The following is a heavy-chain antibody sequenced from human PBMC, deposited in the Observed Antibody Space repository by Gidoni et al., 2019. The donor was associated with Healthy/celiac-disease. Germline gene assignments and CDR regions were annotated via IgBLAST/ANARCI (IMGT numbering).Heavy chain of an antibody. CDR1: GGSISSSSYY. V-gene: IGHV4-39*01. J-gene: IGHJ4*02. CDR3: WNSGGGRFDY. Sequence: QLQLQEPGPGLVKPSETLSLTCTVSGGSISSSSYYWGWIRQPPGKGLEWIGSIYYSGSTYYNPSLKSRVTISVDTSKNQFSLKLSSVTAADTAVYYCWNSGGGRFDYWGQGTLVTVSS. D-gene: IGHD6-19*01. CDR2: IYYSGST.